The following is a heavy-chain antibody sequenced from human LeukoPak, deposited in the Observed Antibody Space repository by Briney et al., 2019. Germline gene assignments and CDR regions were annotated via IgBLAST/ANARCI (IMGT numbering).Heavy chain of an antibody. CDR3: ARRGYDYVWGSYRPYYFDY. Sequence: GESLKVSCKGSGYSFTSYWIGWVRQMPGKGLEWMGIIYPGGSDTRYSPSFQGQVTISADKSISTAYLQWSSLKASDTAMYYCARRGYDYVWGSYRPYYFDYWGQGTLVTVSS. J-gene: IGHJ4*02. CDR1: GYSFTSYW. D-gene: IGHD3-16*02. V-gene: IGHV5-51*01. CDR2: IYPGGSDT.